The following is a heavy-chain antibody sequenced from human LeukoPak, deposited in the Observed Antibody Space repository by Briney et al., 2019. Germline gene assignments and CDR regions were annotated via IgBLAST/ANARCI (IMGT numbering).Heavy chain of an antibody. J-gene: IGHJ4*02. V-gene: IGHV3-30*07. CDR1: GFTFNFA. D-gene: IGHD3-9*01. CDR2: ISSGGVLR. Sequence: GWSLRLSCAASGFTFNFAMHWVRQAPGKGLEWVSIISSGGVLRYYADSVKGRFTISRDNSKNTLYLQMNSLRAEDTAVYYCASDTTYYDILTGYYLDYLGQGTLVTVSS. CDR3: ASDTTYYDILTGYYLDY.